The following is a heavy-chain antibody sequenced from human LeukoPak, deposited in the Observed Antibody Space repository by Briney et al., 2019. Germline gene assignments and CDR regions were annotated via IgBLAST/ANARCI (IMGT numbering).Heavy chain of an antibody. CDR1: GGSISSSSYY. CDR2: IYYSGST. Sequence: SETLSFTCTVSGGSISSSSYYWGWIRQPPGKVLERIGSIYYSGSTYNNPSLKSRTTISVDTSKNKFSWKLSSVTAAVTSVYYCARGDYCDSSGYYYAFDYWGQGTLVTVSS. V-gene: IGHV4-39*07. D-gene: IGHD3-22*01. J-gene: IGHJ4*02. CDR3: ARGDYCDSSGYYYAFDY.